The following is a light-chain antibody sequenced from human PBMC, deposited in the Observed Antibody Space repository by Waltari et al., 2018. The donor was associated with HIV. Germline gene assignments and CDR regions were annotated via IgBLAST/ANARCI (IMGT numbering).Light chain of an antibody. V-gene: IGLV2-23*02. CDR3: CSYAHNDPWV. CDR1: RSDVGRYNL. J-gene: IGLJ3*02. Sequence: QSALTQPASVSGSPGQSITISCTGTRSDVGRYNLVSWYQHHPGQAPKLIISEVRKRPSVVSNRFSGSKSGTTASLTISGLQAEDEADYHCCSYAHNDPWVFGGGTRLTVL. CDR2: EVR.